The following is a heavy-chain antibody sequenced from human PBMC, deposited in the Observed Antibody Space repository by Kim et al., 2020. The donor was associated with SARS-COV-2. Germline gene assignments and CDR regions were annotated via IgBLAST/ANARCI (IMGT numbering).Heavy chain of an antibody. Sequence: GGSLRLSCAASGFTFSNYAMHWVRQAPGKGLEWVAVISSDGSNKYYADSVKGRFTISRDNSKNTLYLQMNSLRAEDTAVYYCARPGSSCIYYGDSFDYWGQGTLVTAS. CDR2: ISSDGSNK. D-gene: IGHD6-13*01. J-gene: IGHJ4*02. V-gene: IGHV3-30*04. CDR3: ARPGSSCIYYGDSFDY. CDR1: GFTFSNYA.